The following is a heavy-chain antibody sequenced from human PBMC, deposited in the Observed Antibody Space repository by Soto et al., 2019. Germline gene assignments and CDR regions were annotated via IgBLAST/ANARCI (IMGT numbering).Heavy chain of an antibody. D-gene: IGHD2-2*01. V-gene: IGHV4-30-2*01. CDR3: ARGEDIVVVPAAMAPLYFDY. J-gene: IGHJ4*02. CDR2: IYHSGST. CDR1: GGSISSGGYS. Sequence: SETLSLTCAVSGGSISSGGYSWSWIRQPPGKGLEWIGYIYHSGSTYYNPSLKSRVTISVDRSKNQFSLKLSSVTAADTAVYYCARGEDIVVVPAAMAPLYFDYWGQGTLVTVSS.